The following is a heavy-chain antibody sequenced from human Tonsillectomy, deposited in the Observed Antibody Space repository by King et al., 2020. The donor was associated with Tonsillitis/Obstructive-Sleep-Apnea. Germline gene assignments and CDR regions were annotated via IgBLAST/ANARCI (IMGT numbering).Heavy chain of an antibody. CDR3: ARLSKDWYFDL. J-gene: IGHJ2*01. CDR2: IYPGDSDT. CDR1: GYNFSSYW. V-gene: IGHV5-51*01. Sequence: VQLVESGAEVKEPGESLKISCNVSGYNFSSYWVAWVRQMPGRGLECMGIIYPGDSDTRYSPSFQGQVTISADKSITTAHLQWNSLKASDTAMYYCARLSKDWYFDLGGRGTLVTVSS.